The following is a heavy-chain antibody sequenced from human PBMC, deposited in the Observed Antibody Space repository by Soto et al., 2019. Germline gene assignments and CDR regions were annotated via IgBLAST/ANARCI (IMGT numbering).Heavy chain of an antibody. Sequence: QVQLVESGGGVVQPGRSRRLSCAASGFTFTRYAVHGVGQAPGKGLEWVAVISYDGRNKYYADSMKGRFTISRDNSKNTLYLQVNSLRTEDTAVYYCARGFEQLDPYFDYWGQGTLVTVSS. J-gene: IGHJ4*02. V-gene: IGHV3-30*04. CDR1: GFTFTRYA. D-gene: IGHD6-6*01. CDR3: ARGFEQLDPYFDY. CDR2: ISYDGRNK.